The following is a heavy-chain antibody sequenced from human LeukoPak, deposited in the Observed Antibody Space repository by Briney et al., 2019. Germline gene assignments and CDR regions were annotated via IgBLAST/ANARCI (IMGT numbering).Heavy chain of an antibody. CDR3: AVEMATIALGY. J-gene: IGHJ4*02. CDR1: GGSFSGYY. CDR2: INHSGST. Sequence: SETLPLTCAVYGGSFSGYYWSWIRQPPGKGLEWIGEINHSGSTNYNPPLKSRVTISVDTSKNQFSLKLSSVTAADTAVYYCAVEMATIALGYWGQGTLVTVSS. V-gene: IGHV4-34*01. D-gene: IGHD5-24*01.